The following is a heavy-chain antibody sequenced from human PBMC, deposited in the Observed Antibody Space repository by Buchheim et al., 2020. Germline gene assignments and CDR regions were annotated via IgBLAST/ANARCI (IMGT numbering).Heavy chain of an antibody. CDR2: INPSGGST. CDR1: GYTFTSYY. J-gene: IGHJ6*02. CDR3: ARDSSDFWSSYSPSYGMDV. D-gene: IGHD3-3*01. V-gene: IGHV1-46*01. Sequence: QVQLVQSGAEVKKPGASVKVSCKASGYTFTSYYMHWVRQAPGQGLEWMGIINPSGGSTSYAQKYQGRVTMTRDTSTSTVYMELSSLRSEDTAVYYCARDSSDFWSSYSPSYGMDVWGQGTT.